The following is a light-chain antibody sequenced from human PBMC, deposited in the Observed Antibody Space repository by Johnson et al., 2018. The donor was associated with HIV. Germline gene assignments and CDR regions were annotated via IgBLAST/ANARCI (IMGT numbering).Light chain of an antibody. CDR3: GTWDSSLWGV. J-gene: IGLJ1*01. CDR1: SSNIGNNY. Sequence: QSVLTQPPSVSAAPGQKVTISCSGSSSNIGNNYVSWYQQLPGTAPKLLIYENNKRPSGISDRFSGSKSGTSATLAITGLTTGDEADYYCGTWDSSLWGVFGTGTKVTVL. CDR2: ENN. V-gene: IGLV1-51*02.